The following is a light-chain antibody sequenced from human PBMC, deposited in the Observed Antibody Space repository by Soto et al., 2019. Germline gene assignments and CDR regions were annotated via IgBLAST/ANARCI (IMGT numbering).Light chain of an antibody. CDR1: QSVNNNY. CDR2: AAA. V-gene: IGKV3-20*01. CDR3: QQYGTSPPP. Sequence: EIVLTQSPGTLSLSPGERATLSCRASQSVNNNYLAWYQKKPGQAPRLLIFAAATRATGIPDRFSGSGSGTGYTLTSSRLEPEDFAIYCCQQYGTSPPPFGGGTNVEIK. J-gene: IGKJ4*01.